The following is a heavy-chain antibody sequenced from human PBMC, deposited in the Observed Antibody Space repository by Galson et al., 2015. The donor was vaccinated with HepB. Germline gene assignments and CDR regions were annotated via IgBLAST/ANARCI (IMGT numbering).Heavy chain of an antibody. CDR1: GYSFTSYW. CDR2: IYPGDSDT. V-gene: IGHV5-51*01. Sequence: QSGAEVKKPGESLKISCKGSGYSFTSYWIGWVRQMPGKGLEWMGIIYPGDSDTRYSPSFQGQVTISADKSISTAYLQWSSLKASDTAMYYCARHPTDIVVVTAAIGWFDPWGQGTLVTVSS. J-gene: IGHJ5*02. CDR3: ARHPTDIVVVTAAIGWFDP. D-gene: IGHD2-2*02.